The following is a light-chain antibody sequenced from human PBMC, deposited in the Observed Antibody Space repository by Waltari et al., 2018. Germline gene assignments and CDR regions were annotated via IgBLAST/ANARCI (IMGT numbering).Light chain of an antibody. V-gene: IGKV3-11*01. J-gene: IGKJ1*01. CDR2: SYT. CDR1: QSVSNY. Sequence: EIVLTQSPDTLSLSPGERATLSCRASQSVSNYLAWYQQKPGQAPSLLIYSYTYRATGVTARISGSGSVTDFTLTISSLEPEDFAVYYCQQRSNWPRTFGQGTKVEIK. CDR3: QQRSNWPRT.